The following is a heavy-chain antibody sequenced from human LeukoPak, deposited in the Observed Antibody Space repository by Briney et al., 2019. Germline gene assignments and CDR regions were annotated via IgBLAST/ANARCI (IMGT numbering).Heavy chain of an antibody. CDR3: AKVGRVYHKWPQEYYFDY. Sequence: GGSLRLSCAASGFTFSSYGMHWVRQAPGKGLEWVAFIRYDGSNKYYADSVKGRFTISRDNSKNTLYLQMNSLRAEDTAVYYCAKVGRVYHKWPQEYYFDYWGQGTLVTVSS. CDR2: IRYDGSNK. J-gene: IGHJ4*02. V-gene: IGHV3-30*02. D-gene: IGHD6-13*01. CDR1: GFTFSSYG.